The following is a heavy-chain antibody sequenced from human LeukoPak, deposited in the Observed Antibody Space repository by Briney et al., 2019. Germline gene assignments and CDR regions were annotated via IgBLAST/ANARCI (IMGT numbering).Heavy chain of an antibody. Sequence: ASVKVSCKASGYTFTGYYMHWVRQAPGQGLEWMGWINPNSGGTNYAQKFQGRVTMTRDTSISTAYMELSGLRSDDTAVYYCARGGSNNHYYHSIDSWGQGTLVTVSS. D-gene: IGHD3-22*01. CDR3: ARGGSNNHYYHSIDS. J-gene: IGHJ5*02. CDR1: GYTFTGYY. V-gene: IGHV1-2*02. CDR2: INPNSGGT.